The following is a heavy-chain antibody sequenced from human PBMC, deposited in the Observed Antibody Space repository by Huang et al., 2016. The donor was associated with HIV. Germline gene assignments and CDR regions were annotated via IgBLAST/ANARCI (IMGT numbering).Heavy chain of an antibody. CDR1: GFKFSNYW. CDR3: ARAGGFEI. Sequence: EEHLVESGGGLVQPGGSLRLSCEASGFKFSNYWMQWVRQAPGKGLRWVSSIRIDRRTTDDADSVKGRFTISRDNAKNTLYLQMSSLTAEDTAIYYCARAGGFEIWGQGTVVTVSS. V-gene: IGHV3-74*01. D-gene: IGHD2-15*01. CDR2: IRIDRRTT. J-gene: IGHJ3*02.